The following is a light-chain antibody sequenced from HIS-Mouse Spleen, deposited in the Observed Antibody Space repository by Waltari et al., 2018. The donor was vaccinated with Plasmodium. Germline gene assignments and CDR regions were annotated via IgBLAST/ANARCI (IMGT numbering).Light chain of an antibody. CDR1: SSNIGSNT. V-gene: IGLV1-44*01. J-gene: IGLJ2*01. Sequence: QSVLTQPPSASGTPGQRVTISCSGSSSNIGSNTVNWYQPLPGTAPKLRIYSNNQRPPGVPDRFAGSKSGTSASLAISGLQSEDEADYYCAAWDDSLNGPVFGGGTKLTVL. CDR2: SNN. CDR3: AAWDDSLNGPV.